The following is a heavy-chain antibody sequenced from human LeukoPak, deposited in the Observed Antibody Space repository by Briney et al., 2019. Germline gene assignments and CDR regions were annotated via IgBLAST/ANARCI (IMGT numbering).Heavy chain of an antibody. J-gene: IGHJ4*02. V-gene: IGHV3-30*18. D-gene: IGHD6-19*01. Sequence: GRSLRLSCAASGFTFNNSGMHWVRQAPGKGLEWMVIISYDGSNKYYADSVKGRFTISRDNSKKTLYLEMNSLRAEDTAVYYCAKVGSGWYGVDYWGQGTLVTVSS. CDR3: AKVGSGWYGVDY. CDR2: ISYDGSNK. CDR1: GFTFNNSG.